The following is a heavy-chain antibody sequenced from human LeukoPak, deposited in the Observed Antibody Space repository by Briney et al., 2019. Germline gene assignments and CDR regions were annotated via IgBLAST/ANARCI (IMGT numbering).Heavy chain of an antibody. Sequence: ASVKVSCKASGYTFTGYYMHWVRQAPGQGLEWMGRINPNSGGTNYAQKFQGRVTMTRGTSISTADMELSRLRSDDTPVYYFARANPLRHLDYWGQGTLVTVSS. CDR2: INPNSGGT. J-gene: IGHJ4*02. CDR3: ARANPLRHLDY. V-gene: IGHV1-2*06. D-gene: IGHD5-12*01. CDR1: GYTFTGYY.